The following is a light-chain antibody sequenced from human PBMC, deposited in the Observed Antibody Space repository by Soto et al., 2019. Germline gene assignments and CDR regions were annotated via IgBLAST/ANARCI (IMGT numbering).Light chain of an antibody. V-gene: IGKV3-15*01. CDR1: QSVSSS. Sequence: EIAMTQSPATLSLSPGESATLSCRASQSVSSSLAWYQQKPGLAPRLLIYGASSRVVGIQARFSGSGSVSEFTLTISSLQSDDFVIFYCQQHNSWPLITFGQGTRLEIK. CDR2: GAS. CDR3: QQHNSWPLIT. J-gene: IGKJ5*01.